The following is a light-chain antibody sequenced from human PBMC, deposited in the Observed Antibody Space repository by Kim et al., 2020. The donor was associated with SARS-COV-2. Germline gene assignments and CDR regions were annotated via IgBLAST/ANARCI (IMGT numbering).Light chain of an antibody. J-gene: IGLJ3*02. CDR3: LLSYNGGRV. CDR2: DTS. Sequence: PGGTVTLTCGSSTGTIPSGHYPYWFQQKPGQAPRTLMFDTSNKLSWTPARFSGSLLGGKAALTLSGAQPEDEAEYYCLLSYNGGRVFGGGTQLTVL. V-gene: IGLV7-46*01. CDR1: TGTIPSGHY.